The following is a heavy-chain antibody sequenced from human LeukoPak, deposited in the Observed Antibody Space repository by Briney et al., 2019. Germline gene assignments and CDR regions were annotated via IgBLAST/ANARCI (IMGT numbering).Heavy chain of an antibody. V-gene: IGHV4-4*02. Sequence: SETLSLTCAVSGGSISSSNWWSWVRQPPGKGLEWIGEIYHTGSTYYNPSLKGRVTISVDRSKNQFSLNLNFVTAADTALYYCARGDGSGSGRWFDPWGQGTLITVSS. CDR2: IYHTGST. J-gene: IGHJ5*02. CDR3: ARGDGSGSGRWFDP. D-gene: IGHD3-10*01. CDR1: GGSISSSNW.